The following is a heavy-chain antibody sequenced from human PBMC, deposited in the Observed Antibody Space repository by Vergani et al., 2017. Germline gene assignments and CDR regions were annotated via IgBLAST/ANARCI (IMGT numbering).Heavy chain of an antibody. J-gene: IGHJ4*02. CDR3: AKGSNYAGYYFDY. CDR2: ISWNSGSI. D-gene: IGHD4-11*01. CDR1: GVTFDDYA. V-gene: IGHV3-9*01. Sequence: EVQLVESGGGLVQPGRSLRLSCAASGVTFDDYAMHWVRQAPGKGLEWVSGISWNSGSIGYADSVKGRFTISRDNAKNSLYLQMNSLRAEDTALYYCAKGSNYAGYYFDYWGQGTLVTVSS.